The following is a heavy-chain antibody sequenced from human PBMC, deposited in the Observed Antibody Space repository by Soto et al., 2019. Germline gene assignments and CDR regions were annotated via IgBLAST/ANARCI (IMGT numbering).Heavy chain of an antibody. CDR2: IYFSGRT. Sequence: QVQLQESGPGLVKPSETLSLTCAVSGGSIRNYYWSWIRQPPGQALEWSGYIYFSGRTTYNPSLKSRVTMSVDMSTNQFSLQLASVTAADTAVYYCAKVLGTYRNNWFDPWGQGTLVTVSS. V-gene: IGHV4-59*01. CDR3: AKVLGTYRNNWFDP. D-gene: IGHD3-16*02. CDR1: GGSIRNYY. J-gene: IGHJ5*02.